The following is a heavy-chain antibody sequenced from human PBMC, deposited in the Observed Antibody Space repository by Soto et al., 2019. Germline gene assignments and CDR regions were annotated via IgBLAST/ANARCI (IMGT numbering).Heavy chain of an antibody. CDR3: ARNTYYDILSSLDV. J-gene: IGHJ6*02. D-gene: IGHD3-9*01. CDR2: IYYTGSA. V-gene: IGHV4-31*03. CDR1: GDSISSGRHY. Sequence: QVQLQESGPGLVKPSQTLSLTCIVSGDSISSGRHYWSWIRQYPGQGLEWIGYIYYTGSAYYNPSLKSRVTSSVDPSKNQFSLKVTSVTAADTAVYYCARNTYYDILSSLDVWGQGTSVTVSS.